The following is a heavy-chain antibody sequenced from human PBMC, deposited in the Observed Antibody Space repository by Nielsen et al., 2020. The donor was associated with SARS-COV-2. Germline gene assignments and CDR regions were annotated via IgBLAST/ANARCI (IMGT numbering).Heavy chain of an antibody. CDR3: ARERTGYYHEY. CDR2: ISYDGSRQ. V-gene: IGHV3-30*04. CDR1: VFSFSSFA. D-gene: IGHD3/OR15-3a*01. J-gene: IGHJ4*02. Sequence: GESLKISCAASVFSFSSFAMHWVRQAPGKGLEWVAVISYDGSRQYYADSVKGRFTISKDYSKNTLYLDMSSLRPEDTALYYCARERTGYYHEYWGQGTLVTVS.